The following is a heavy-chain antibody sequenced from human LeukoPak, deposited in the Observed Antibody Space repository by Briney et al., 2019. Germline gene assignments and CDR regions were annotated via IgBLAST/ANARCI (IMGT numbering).Heavy chain of an antibody. J-gene: IGHJ4*02. CDR1: GFTFSSYA. Sequence: GGSLRLSCAASGFTFSSYAMIWVRQAPGKGLEWFSAICGSGGSTYYADSVKGRFTNSRDNSKNTLYLQMNSLRAEATAVYYCAKDRRWGQPAYWGQGTLVTASS. CDR3: AKDRRWGQPAY. V-gene: IGHV3-23*01. CDR2: ICGSGGST. D-gene: IGHD2-2*01.